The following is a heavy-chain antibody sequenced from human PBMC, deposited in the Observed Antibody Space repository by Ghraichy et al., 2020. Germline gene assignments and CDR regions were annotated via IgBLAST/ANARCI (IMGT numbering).Heavy chain of an antibody. V-gene: IGHV4-34*01. J-gene: IGHJ1*01. CDR1: GGSFSAYY. Sequence: SETLSLTCAVYGGSFSAYYWTWIRQPPGKGLEWIGEIDHSGGTNYNPSLKSRVTISVDTYKNHLSLKMNSVTAADTAVYYCAKWVFAAGTKFHHWGQGTLVTVSS. CDR3: AKWVFAAGTKFHH. CDR2: IDHSGGT. D-gene: IGHD6-13*01.